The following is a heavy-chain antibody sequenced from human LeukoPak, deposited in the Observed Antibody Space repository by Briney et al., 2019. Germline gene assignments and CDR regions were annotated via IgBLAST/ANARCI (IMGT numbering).Heavy chain of an antibody. CDR3: AKDKAAVTYDILTGYSDY. V-gene: IGHV3-30-3*01. J-gene: IGHJ4*02. D-gene: IGHD3-9*01. CDR1: GFTFSSYA. Sequence: PGGSLRLSCAASGFTFSSYAMHWVRQAPGKGLEWVAVISYDGSNKYYADSVKGRFTISRDNSKNTLYLQMNSLRAEDTAVYYCAKDKAAVTYDILTGYSDYWGQGTLVTVSS. CDR2: ISYDGSNK.